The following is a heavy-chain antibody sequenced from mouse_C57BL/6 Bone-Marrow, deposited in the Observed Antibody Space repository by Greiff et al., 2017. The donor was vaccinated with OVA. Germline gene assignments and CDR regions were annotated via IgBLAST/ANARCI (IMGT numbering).Heavy chain of an antibody. Sequence: EVMLVESGPGLAKPSQTLSLTCSVTGYSIPSDYWNWIRKFPGNKLEYMGYISYSGSTYYNPSLKSRISITRDTSKNQYYLQLNSVTTEDTATYYCARYGSSPSYAMDYWGQGTSVTVSS. V-gene: IGHV3-8*01. CDR2: ISYSGST. CDR3: ARYGSSPSYAMDY. J-gene: IGHJ4*01. D-gene: IGHD1-1*01. CDR1: GYSIPSDY.